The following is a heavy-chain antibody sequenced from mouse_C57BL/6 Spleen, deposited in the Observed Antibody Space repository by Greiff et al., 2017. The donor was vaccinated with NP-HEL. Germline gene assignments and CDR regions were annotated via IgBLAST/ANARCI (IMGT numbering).Heavy chain of an antibody. CDR3: TRSMDYGSGYEGGYYFAY. Sequence: QVQLQQSGAELVRPGASVTLSCKASGYTFTDYEMHWVKQTPVQGLEWIGAIDPETGGTAYNQKFKGKAILTADKSSSTAYMELRSLTSEDSAVYYCTRSMDYGSGYEGGYYFAYWGQGPTLPVSS. J-gene: IGHJ2*01. CDR1: GYTFTDYE. CDR2: IDPETGGT. D-gene: IGHD1-1*01. V-gene: IGHV1-15*01.